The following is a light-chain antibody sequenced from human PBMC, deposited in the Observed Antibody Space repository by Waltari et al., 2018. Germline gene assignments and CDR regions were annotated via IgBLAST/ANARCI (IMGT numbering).Light chain of an antibody. CDR2: KVS. CDR3: MQATHWPVT. Sequence: VGLTQSPLSLPVTLGQPASISCWSSQSLVYTDGISYLNWFHQRPGQAPRRLIYKVSNRDSGVPDRFSGSGSGTDFTLMISSVEADDVGVYFCMQATHWPVTFGQGTRLEIK. V-gene: IGKV2-30*01. J-gene: IGKJ5*01. CDR1: QSLVYTDGISY.